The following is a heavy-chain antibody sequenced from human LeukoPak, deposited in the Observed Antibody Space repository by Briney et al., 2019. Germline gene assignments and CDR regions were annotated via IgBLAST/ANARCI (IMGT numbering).Heavy chain of an antibody. CDR2: ISSSSSYI. D-gene: IGHD5-12*01. CDR1: GFTFSSYS. V-gene: IGHV3-21*01. CDR3: ARDLVEMATIFSR. Sequence: PGGSLRLSCAASGFTFSSYSMNWVRQAPGKGLEWVSSISSSSSYIYYADSVKGRFTISRDNAKNSLYLQMNSLRAEDTAVYYCARDLVEMATIFSRWGQGTLVTVSS. J-gene: IGHJ4*02.